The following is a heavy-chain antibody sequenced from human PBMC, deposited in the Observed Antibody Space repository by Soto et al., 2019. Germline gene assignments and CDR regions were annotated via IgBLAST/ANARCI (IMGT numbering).Heavy chain of an antibody. Sequence: QVQLQESGPGLVKPSETLSLTCTVSGGSISSYYWSWIRQPPGKGLEWIGYIYYSGSTNYNPPLNSRVTISVDTSKDPFSLKLSSVTAADTAVYYCARRYGAAFDIWGQGTMVTVSS. J-gene: IGHJ3*02. D-gene: IGHD3-10*01. CDR1: GGSISSYY. V-gene: IGHV4-59*08. CDR3: ARRYGAAFDI. CDR2: IYYSGST.